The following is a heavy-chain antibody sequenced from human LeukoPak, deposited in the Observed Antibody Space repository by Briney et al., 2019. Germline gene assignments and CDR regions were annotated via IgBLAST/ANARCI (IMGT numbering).Heavy chain of an antibody. CDR1: GFTIRSYV. J-gene: IGHJ4*02. Sequence: GGSLRLSCAASGFTIRSYVMSWVRQAPGKGLEWVSGISGSGDSTYYADSVKGRFTISRDNSKNTLYLQMNSLRAEDTAVYYCAKGTRIAARSLTPFDYWGQGTLVTVSS. D-gene: IGHD6-6*01. CDR2: ISGSGDST. CDR3: AKGTRIAARSLTPFDY. V-gene: IGHV3-23*01.